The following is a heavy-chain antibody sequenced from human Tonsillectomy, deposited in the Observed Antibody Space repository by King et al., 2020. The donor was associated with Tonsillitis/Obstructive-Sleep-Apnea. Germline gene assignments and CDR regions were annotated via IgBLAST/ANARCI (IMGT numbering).Heavy chain of an antibody. CDR2: IDPSESYT. CDR1: GYSFTSYW. V-gene: IGHV5-10-1*01. D-gene: IGHD5-24*01. J-gene: IGHJ6*02. CDR3: ARHLRDVYKYAYYYGMDV. Sequence: QLVQSGAGVKKPGESLRISCKGSGYSFTSYWISWVRQMPGKGLEWMGRIDPSESYTNYSPSSQGHITISVDKSISTAYLQWSSLKASDTAMYYCARHLRDVYKYAYYYGMDVWGQGTTVTVSS.